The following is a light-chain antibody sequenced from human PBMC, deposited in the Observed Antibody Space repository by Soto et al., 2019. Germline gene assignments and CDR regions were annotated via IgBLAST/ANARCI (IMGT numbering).Light chain of an antibody. V-gene: IGKV1-17*01. CDR2: AVS. CDR1: QGIRKD. CDR3: LQHNSYPLT. J-gene: IGKJ4*01. Sequence: DIQMTQSPSSLSASVGDRVTITCRASQGIRKDLGWYQQKPGKAPKRLIYAVSSLHSGVPPRFSGSGSGTEITLTISSLQPEDSATYYCLQHNSYPLTFGGGTKVEIK.